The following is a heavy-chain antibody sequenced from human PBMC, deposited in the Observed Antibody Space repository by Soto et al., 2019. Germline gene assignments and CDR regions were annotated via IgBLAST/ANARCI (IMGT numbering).Heavy chain of an antibody. D-gene: IGHD6-19*01. CDR3: ARESSQWLVSRYAFDI. CDR2: IWYDGSNK. Sequence: GGSLRLSCAASGFTFSSYGMHWVRQAPGKGLEWVAVIWYDGSNKYYADSVKGRFTISRDNSKNTLYLQMNSLRAEDTVVYYCARESSQWLVSRYAFDIWGQGTMVTVSS. V-gene: IGHV3-33*01. J-gene: IGHJ3*02. CDR1: GFTFSSYG.